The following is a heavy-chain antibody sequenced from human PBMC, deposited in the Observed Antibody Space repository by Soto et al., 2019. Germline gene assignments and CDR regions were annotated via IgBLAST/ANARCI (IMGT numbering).Heavy chain of an antibody. Sequence: GASVKVSCKASGYTFSSYALHWVRQAPGQRLEWMGWINAANGNVKYSQKFQGRVTITRDTSASTAYMELSSLRSEDTAVYYCARAVGQFDPWGQGTLVTVPS. V-gene: IGHV1-3*01. CDR2: INAANGNV. CDR1: GYTFSSYA. J-gene: IGHJ5*02. D-gene: IGHD6-19*01. CDR3: ARAVGQFDP.